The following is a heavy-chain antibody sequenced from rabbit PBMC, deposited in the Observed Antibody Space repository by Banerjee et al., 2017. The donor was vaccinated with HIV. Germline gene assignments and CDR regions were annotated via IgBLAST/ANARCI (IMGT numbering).Heavy chain of an antibody. CDR2: IDTGSASA. CDR3: ARRGAGDAGYGPAFNL. J-gene: IGHJ4*01. CDR1: GFDFSSSYY. Sequence: QEQLVESGGGLVKPGASLTLTCTASGFDFSSSYYMSWVRQAPGKGLEWIGCIDTGSASAYYASWAKGRFTISKTSSTTVTLQMTSLTAADTATYLSARRGAGDAGYGPAFNLWGQGTLVTVS. V-gene: IGHV1S45*01. D-gene: IGHD7-1*01.